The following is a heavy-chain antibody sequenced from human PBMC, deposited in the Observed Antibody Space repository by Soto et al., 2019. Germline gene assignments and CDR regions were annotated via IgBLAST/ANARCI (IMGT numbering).Heavy chain of an antibody. CDR1: GFTVSSYA. CDR3: AREGGLYDILTGYYNRSQNYYGMDV. V-gene: IGHV3-30-3*01. Sequence: PGGSLRLSCAASGFTVSSYAVHWFRQAPGKGLEWVAVISYDGSNKYYADSVKGRFTISRDNSKNTLYLQMNSLRAEDTAVYYCAREGGLYDILTGYYNRSQNYYGMDVWGQGTTVTVSS. J-gene: IGHJ6*02. CDR2: ISYDGSNK. D-gene: IGHD3-9*01.